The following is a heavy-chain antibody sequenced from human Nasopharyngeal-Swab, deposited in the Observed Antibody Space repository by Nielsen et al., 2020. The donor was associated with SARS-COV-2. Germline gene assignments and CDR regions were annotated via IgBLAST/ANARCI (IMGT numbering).Heavy chain of an antibody. CDR1: GYTFTTFA. Sequence: ASSKVSCKPSGYTFTTFAINWVRHAPGQGLEWMGWINTNTGNPTYAQGFTGRFVFSLDTSVITAYYCARVLGRGGSNYHFGYWGQGTLVNVSS. CDR3: Y. D-gene: IGHD5-24*01. V-gene: IGHV7-4-1*01. CDR2: INTNTGNP. J-gene: IGHJ4*02.